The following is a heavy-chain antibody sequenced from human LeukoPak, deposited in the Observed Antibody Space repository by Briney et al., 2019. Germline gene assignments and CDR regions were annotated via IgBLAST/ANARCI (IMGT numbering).Heavy chain of an antibody. CDR1: GFTFSSSA. V-gene: IGHV3-23*01. J-gene: IGHJ4*02. Sequence: GGSLRLSCAASGFTFSSSATSWVRQAPGKGLEWVSAISNNGGYTYYADSVQGRFTISRDNSKSTLCLQMNSLRAEDTAVYYCAKRLGYCSDGSCYFPYWGQGTLVTVSS. D-gene: IGHD2-15*01. CDR2: ISNNGGYT. CDR3: AKRLGYCSDGSCYFPY.